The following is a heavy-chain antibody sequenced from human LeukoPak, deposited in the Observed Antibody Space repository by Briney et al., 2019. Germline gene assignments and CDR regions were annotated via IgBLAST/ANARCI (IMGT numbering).Heavy chain of an antibody. CDR2: IYYSGST. CDR3: AGAFRSNPYNWFDP. J-gene: IGHJ5*02. CDR1: GGSISSSSYY. V-gene: IGHV4-39*07. Sequence: SETLSLTCTVSGGSISSSSYYWGWIRQPPGKGLEWIGSIYYSGSTYYNPSLKSRVTISVDTSKNQFSLKLSSVTAADTAVYYCAGAFRSNPYNWFDPWGQGTLVTVSS.